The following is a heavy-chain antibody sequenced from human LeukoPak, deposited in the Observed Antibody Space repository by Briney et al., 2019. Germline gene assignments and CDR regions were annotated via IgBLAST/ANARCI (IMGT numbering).Heavy chain of an antibody. V-gene: IGHV4-59*01. D-gene: IGHD6-13*01. Sequence: PSETPTLTCTVSGGSSSSYYWSWIRQPPGKVLEWIGYIYYSGSTNYNPSLKSRVTISVETSKNQFSLKLSSVTAADTAVYYCARSMAAAGSRRHYYYYMDVWGKGTTVTVSS. CDR2: IYYSGST. J-gene: IGHJ6*03. CDR1: GGSSSSYY. CDR3: ARSMAAAGSRRHYYYYMDV.